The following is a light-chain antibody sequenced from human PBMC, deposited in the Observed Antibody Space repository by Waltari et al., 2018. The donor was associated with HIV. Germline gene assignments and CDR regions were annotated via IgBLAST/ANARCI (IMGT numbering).Light chain of an antibody. CDR3: LLSFNGVVV. V-gene: IGLV7-46*01. J-gene: IGLJ2*01. CDR1: TRPATSGNC. Sequence: QAVVTQEPSLTASPGGTVTLTCPSSTRPATSGNCPYWFQRRPGHAPKTLLYDTSNRHSWTPARFSGSLLGGKAALTVSGAQFEDEADYFCLLSFNGVVVFGGGTSLTVL. CDR2: DTS.